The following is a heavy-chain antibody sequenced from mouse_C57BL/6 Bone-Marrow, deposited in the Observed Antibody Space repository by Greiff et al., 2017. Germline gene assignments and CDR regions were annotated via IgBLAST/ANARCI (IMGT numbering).Heavy chain of an antibody. CDR2: IYPRRGNT. V-gene: IGHV1-81*01. CDR1: GYTFTSYG. J-gene: IGHJ3*01. D-gene: IGHD1-1*01. CDR3: ARRGSYYYGSTAWFAY. Sequence: VQLQQSGAELARPGASVKLSCKASGYTFTSYGISWVKQRTGQGLEWIGEIYPRRGNTYYNEKFKGKATLTADKSSSTAYMELRSLTSEDSAVYFCARRGSYYYGSTAWFAYWGQGTLVTVAA.